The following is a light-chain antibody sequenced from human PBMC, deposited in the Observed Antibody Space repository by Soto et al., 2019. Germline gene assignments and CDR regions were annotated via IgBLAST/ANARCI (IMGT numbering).Light chain of an antibody. CDR2: HVT. Sequence: QSALTQPASVSGSPGQSISISCTGTSSDVGAYNYVSWFQQHPGKAPKLMIYHVTNRPSGVSGRFSGSQSGNAASLTISGLQAEDEADYYCASFTSTNTWVFGGGTKVTVL. CDR1: SSDVGAYNY. V-gene: IGLV2-14*03. CDR3: ASFTSTNTWV. J-gene: IGLJ3*02.